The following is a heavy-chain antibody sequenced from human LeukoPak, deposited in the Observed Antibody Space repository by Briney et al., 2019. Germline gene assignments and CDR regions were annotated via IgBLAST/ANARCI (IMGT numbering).Heavy chain of an antibody. J-gene: IGHJ4*02. CDR3: ARRAVAAGTEFDY. Sequence: SETLSLTCTVSGGSISSSSYYWGWIRQPPGRGLEWVGSIYYSGSTYYNPPLQSRVPISVDTPKNQFSLKLSSVTAADTAVYYCARRAVAAGTEFDYWGQGTVVTVSS. CDR1: GGSISSSSYY. V-gene: IGHV4-39*01. D-gene: IGHD6-13*01. CDR2: IYYSGST.